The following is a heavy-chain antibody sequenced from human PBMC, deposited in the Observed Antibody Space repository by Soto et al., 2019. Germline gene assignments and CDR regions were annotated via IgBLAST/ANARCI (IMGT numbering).Heavy chain of an antibody. CDR2: IMPIFRKP. J-gene: IGHJ6*02. CDR3: ARDKDRQQVGGNYHYILDV. Sequence: QVQLEQSGAEVKKPGSSVKVSCKASGGTFSTSAISWVRQAPGHGLEWMGGIMPIFRKPAYAKKFQGRVTITADESTSTAYMELSGLRSDDTAVYYCARDKDRQQVGGNYHYILDVWGQGTTVTVSS. D-gene: IGHD1-7*01. CDR1: GGTFSTSA. V-gene: IGHV1-69*12.